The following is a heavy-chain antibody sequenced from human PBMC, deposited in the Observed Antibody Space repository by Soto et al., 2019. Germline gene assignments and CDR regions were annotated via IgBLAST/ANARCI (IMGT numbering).Heavy chain of an antibody. D-gene: IGHD2-2*01. CDR1: GGSFSGYY. J-gene: IGHJ4*02. V-gene: IGHV4-34*01. CDR3: ARRLNCSSTSCPFDY. Sequence: ETLSLTCAVYGGSFSGYYWSWIRQPPGKGLEWIGEINHSGSTNYNPSLKSRVTISVDTSKNQFSLKLSSVTAADTAVYYCARRLNCSSTSCPFDYWGQGTLVTVSS. CDR2: INHSGST.